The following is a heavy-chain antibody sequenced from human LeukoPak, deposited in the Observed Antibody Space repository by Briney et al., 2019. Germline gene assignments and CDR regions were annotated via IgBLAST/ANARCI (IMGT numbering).Heavy chain of an antibody. V-gene: IGHV3-7*01. D-gene: IGHD5-12*01. Sequence: GGSLRLSCAASGFTFSSYWMSWVRQAPGKGLEWVANIKQDGSEKYYVDSVKGRFTISRDNAKSSLYLQMNSLRAEDTAVYYCARGYSGYDLDYWGQGTLVTVSS. CDR1: GFTFSSYW. CDR3: ARGYSGYDLDY. CDR2: IKQDGSEK. J-gene: IGHJ4*02.